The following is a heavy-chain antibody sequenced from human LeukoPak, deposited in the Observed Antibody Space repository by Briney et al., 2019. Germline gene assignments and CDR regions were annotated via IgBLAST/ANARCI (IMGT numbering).Heavy chain of an antibody. CDR2: INPNSGGT. J-gene: IGHJ4*02. D-gene: IGHD2-2*01. V-gene: IGHV1-2*06. CDR3: TRASCSSISCYLDY. Sequence: GASVKVSCKASGYTFTGYYMHWVRQAPGQGLGWMGRINPNSGGTNYAQKFQGRVTMTGDTSISTAYMELSRLRSDDTAVYYCTRASCSSISCYLDYWGQGTLVTVSS. CDR1: GYTFTGYY.